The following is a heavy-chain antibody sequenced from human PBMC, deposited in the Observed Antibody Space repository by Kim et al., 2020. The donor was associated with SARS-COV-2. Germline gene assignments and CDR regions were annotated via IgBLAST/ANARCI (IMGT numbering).Heavy chain of an antibody. CDR3: AKIPRDRGSWYLDY. Sequence: ADSVKGRFTISRDNSKNTLYLQMNSLRAEDTAVYYCAKIPRDRGSWYLDYWGQGTLVTVSS. D-gene: IGHD6-13*01. V-gene: IGHV3-23*01. J-gene: IGHJ4*02.